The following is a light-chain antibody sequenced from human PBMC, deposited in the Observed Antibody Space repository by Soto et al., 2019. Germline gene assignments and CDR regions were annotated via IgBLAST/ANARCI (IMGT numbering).Light chain of an antibody. J-gene: IGKJ1*01. CDR2: AAS. V-gene: IGKV1-39*01. Sequence: IQMTQSPSTLSGSVGDRVSISCLASQSIVTYLNWYLQKPGKAPKLLIYAASNLQSGVPSRFSGSGSGTDFTLTISSLQPEDFATYFCQQSYSTPPWTFGQGTKVHIK. CDR3: QQSYSTPPWT. CDR1: QSIVTY.